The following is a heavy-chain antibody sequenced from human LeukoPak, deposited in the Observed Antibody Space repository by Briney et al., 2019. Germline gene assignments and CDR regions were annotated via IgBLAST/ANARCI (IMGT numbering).Heavy chain of an antibody. J-gene: IGHJ3*02. Sequence: PGGSLRLSCAVSGFSFGTYSMNWVRQAPGKGLEWVSSITSSGDYIYYADSVKGRSTISRDNAKNSLYLQMNSLRAEDTAVYYCARKGYYDSGTFDIWGQGTMVTVSS. V-gene: IGHV3-21*01. D-gene: IGHD3-22*01. CDR1: GFSFGTYS. CDR2: ITSSGDYI. CDR3: ARKGYYDSGTFDI.